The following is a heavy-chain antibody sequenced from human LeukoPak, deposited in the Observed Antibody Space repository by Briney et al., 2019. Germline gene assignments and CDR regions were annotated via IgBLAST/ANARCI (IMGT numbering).Heavy chain of an antibody. CDR2: INPNSGGT. V-gene: IGHV1-2*02. CDR1: GYTFTGYY. D-gene: IGHD3-22*01. Sequence: GASVKVSCKASGYTFTGYYMHWVRQAPGQGLEWMGWINPNSGGTNYAQKFQGRVTMTRDTSISTAYMELSRPRSDDTAVYYCARGPGYYDSSGYYFDYWGQGTLVTVSS. J-gene: IGHJ4*02. CDR3: ARGPGYYDSSGYYFDY.